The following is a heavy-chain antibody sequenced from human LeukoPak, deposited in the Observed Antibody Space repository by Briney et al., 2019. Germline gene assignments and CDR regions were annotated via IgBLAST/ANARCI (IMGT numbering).Heavy chain of an antibody. J-gene: IGHJ6*02. Sequence: SETLSLTCTVSGGSINSYYWTWIRQPPGKGLEWIGYIYYSRSTHYNPSLKSRVTISMDASKNHFSLKLSSVTAADTAIYYCARTSRHFYGSGSNLTPWPADMDVWGQGAKVTVSS. V-gene: IGHV4-59*01. CDR2: IYYSRST. CDR3: ARTSRHFYGSGSNLTPWPADMDV. CDR1: GGSINSYY. D-gene: IGHD3-10*01.